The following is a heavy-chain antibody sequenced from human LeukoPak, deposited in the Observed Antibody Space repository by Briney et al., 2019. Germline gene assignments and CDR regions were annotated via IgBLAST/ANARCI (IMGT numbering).Heavy chain of an antibody. V-gene: IGHV3-23*01. CDR3: AKAFIPPRKLIWFGELFDY. CDR2: ISGSGGST. D-gene: IGHD3-10*01. Sequence: GGSLRLSCAASGFTFSSYAMSWVRQAPGKGLEWVSAISGSGGSTYYADSVKGRFTISRDNSKNTLYLQMNSLGAEDTAVYYCAKAFIPPRKLIWFGELFDYWGQGTLVTVSS. CDR1: GFTFSSYA. J-gene: IGHJ4*02.